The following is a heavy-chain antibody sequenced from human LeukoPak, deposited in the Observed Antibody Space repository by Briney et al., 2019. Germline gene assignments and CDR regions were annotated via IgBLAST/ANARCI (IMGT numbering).Heavy chain of an antibody. CDR2: MYYSGST. V-gene: IGHV4-39*02. CDR1: GGSFSGYY. J-gene: IGHJ5*02. Sequence: SPETLSLTCAVYGGSFSGYYWGWIRQPPGKGLEWIGSMYYSGSTYYNPSLNSRVTISVDTSKNHFSLKLSSVTAADTAVYYCARLSGWYDGFDPWGQGTLFTVSS. CDR3: ARLSGWYDGFDP. D-gene: IGHD6-13*01.